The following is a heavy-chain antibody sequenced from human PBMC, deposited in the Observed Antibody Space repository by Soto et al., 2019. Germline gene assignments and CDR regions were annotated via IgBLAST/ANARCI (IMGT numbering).Heavy chain of an antibody. J-gene: IGHJ6*02. CDR2: IYYSGST. Sequence: SETLSLTCTVSGGSISSSSYYWGWIRQPPGKGLQWIGSIYYSGSTYYNPSLKSRVTISVDTSKNQFSLKLSSVTAADTAVYYCARLIGKLRFLEWLLSGMDVWGQGTTVTVSS. V-gene: IGHV4-39*01. CDR1: GGSISSSSYY. CDR3: ARLIGKLRFLEWLLSGMDV. D-gene: IGHD3-3*01.